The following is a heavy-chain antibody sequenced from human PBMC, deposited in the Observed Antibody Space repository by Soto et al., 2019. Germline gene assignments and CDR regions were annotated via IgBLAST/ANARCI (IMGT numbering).Heavy chain of an antibody. CDR1: GFTFSNAW. D-gene: IGHD3-9*01. CDR3: TTDLTDILPWDV. V-gene: IGHV3-15*07. CDR2: IKSKTDGGTT. Sequence: EVQLVESGGGLVQPGGSLRLSCAASGFTFSNAWMNWVRQAPGKGLEWVGLIKSKTDGGTTDYAGPVKGRFTISRDDSKNTRYLQMNSLKTVDTAVYYCTTDLTDILPWDVWGQGTTVTVSS. J-gene: IGHJ6*02.